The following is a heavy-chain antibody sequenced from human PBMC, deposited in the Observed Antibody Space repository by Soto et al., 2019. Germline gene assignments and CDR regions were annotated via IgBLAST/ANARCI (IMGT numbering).Heavy chain of an antibody. D-gene: IGHD1-1*01. V-gene: IGHV1-18*01. J-gene: IGHJ4*02. CDR2: ISAHNGNT. CDR1: GYTFTSYG. CDR3: ARGRYGDY. Sequence: QVHLVQSGAEVKKPGASVKVSCKASGYTFTSYGITWVRQAPGQGLEWMGWISAHNGNTDYAQKLQGRVIVTRDTSTSTAYVELRSRRSGDTAVYYCARGRYGDYWGQGALVTVSS.